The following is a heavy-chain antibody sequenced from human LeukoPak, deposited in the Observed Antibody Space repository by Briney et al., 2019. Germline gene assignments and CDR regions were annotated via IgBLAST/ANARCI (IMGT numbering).Heavy chain of an antibody. CDR2: ISAYNGNT. Sequence: GASVKVSCKASGYTFAIYGISWVRQGPGQGLEWMGWISAYNGNTNYAQKLQGRVTMTTDTSTSTAYMELRSLRSDDTAVYYCARPITMVREYYYYGMDVWGQGTTVTVSS. CDR1: GYTFAIYG. J-gene: IGHJ6*02. D-gene: IGHD3-10*01. CDR3: ARPITMVREYYYYGMDV. V-gene: IGHV1-18*01.